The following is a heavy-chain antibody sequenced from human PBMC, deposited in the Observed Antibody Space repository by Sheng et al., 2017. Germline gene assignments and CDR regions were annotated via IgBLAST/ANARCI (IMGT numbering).Heavy chain of an antibody. CDR2: IIPIFGTA. CDR1: GGTFSSYA. J-gene: IGHJ3*02. Sequence: QVQLVQSGAEVKKPGSSVKVSCKASGGTFSSYAISWVRQAPGQGLEWMGGIIPIFGTANYAQKFQGRVTITTDESTSTAYMELSSLRSEDTAVYYCARSLREYSDYGDQADAFDIWGQGTMVTVSS. CDR3: ARSLREYSDYGDQADAFDI. V-gene: IGHV1-69*05. D-gene: IGHD4-17*01.